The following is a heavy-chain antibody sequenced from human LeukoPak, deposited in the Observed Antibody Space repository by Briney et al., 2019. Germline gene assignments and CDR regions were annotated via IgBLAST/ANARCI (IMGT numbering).Heavy chain of an antibody. D-gene: IGHD6-19*01. CDR3: TTGEYSSGWYEGDY. J-gene: IGHJ4*02. CDR1: GFTFSTFA. Sequence: PGGSLRLSCAASGFTFSTFAMIWVRQPPGKGLEWVGRIKSKTDGGTTDYAAPVKGRFTISRDDSKNTLYLQMNSLKTEDTAVYYCTTGEYSSGWYEGDYWGQGTLVTVSS. CDR2: IKSKTDGGTT. V-gene: IGHV3-15*01.